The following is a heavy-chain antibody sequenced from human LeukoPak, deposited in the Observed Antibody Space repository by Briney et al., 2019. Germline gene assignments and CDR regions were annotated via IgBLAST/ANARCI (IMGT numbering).Heavy chain of an antibody. V-gene: IGHV4-38-2*02. CDR2: IFRSGIT. CDR3: ARDPHDYSIIYFDY. CDR1: DYSISSGYY. J-gene: IGHJ4*02. Sequence: SETLSLTCTVSDYSISSGYYWGWIRQPPGKGLEWIGSIFRSGITYYNPSLESRVTISVDTSKNHFSLKLSPVTAADTALYYCARDPHDYSIIYFDYWGQGILVTVSS. D-gene: IGHD4-11*01.